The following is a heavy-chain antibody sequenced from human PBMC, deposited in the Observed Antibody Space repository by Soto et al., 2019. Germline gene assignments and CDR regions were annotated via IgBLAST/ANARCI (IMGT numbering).Heavy chain of an antibody. CDR1: GYIFNSFG. Sequence: QVQLVQSGGEVKKPGASVKVSCKASGYIFNSFGISWVRQAPGQGLEWMGWISAYTGNTKYAQNFQGRVTXTXATSTSTAYMELRSLRSDDTAVYYCARRWTTGEIDYWGQGTLVTVSS. J-gene: IGHJ4*02. D-gene: IGHD4-17*01. V-gene: IGHV1-18*01. CDR2: ISAYTGNT. CDR3: ARRWTTGEIDY.